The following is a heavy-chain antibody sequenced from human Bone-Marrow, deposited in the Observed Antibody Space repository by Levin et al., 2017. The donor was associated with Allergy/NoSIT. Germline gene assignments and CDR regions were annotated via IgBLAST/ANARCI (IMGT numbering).Heavy chain of an antibody. CDR3: AKETVVAGNNPPYYFDS. D-gene: IGHD6-19*01. CDR1: GFTFSTFA. V-gene: IGHV3-23*01. Sequence: GGSLRLSCAASGFTFSTFAMNWVRQAPGKGLEWLSAISGSGGNTYYADSVKGRFTISRDNSRNTLYLQVNNLGAEDTALYYCAKETVVAGNNPPYYFDSWGQGTLVTVPS. J-gene: IGHJ4*02. CDR2: ISGSGGNT.